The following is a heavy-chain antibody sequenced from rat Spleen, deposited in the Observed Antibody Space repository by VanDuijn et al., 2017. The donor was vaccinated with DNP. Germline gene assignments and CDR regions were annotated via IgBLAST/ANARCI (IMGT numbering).Heavy chain of an antibody. CDR2: ISTSGRKT. D-gene: IGHD1-12*03. CDR1: GFTFSDFY. J-gene: IGHJ4*01. Sequence: EVQLVESGGGLVQFGRSLKLSCAASGFTFSDFYMAWVRQAPRKGLEWVTTISTSGRKTYYPDSVKGRFTISRDNTKNILYLQMNSLTSEDTATYYCASVYDGYPPYAMDAWGQGTSVTVSS. CDR3: ASVYDGYPPYAMDA. V-gene: IGHV5-25*01.